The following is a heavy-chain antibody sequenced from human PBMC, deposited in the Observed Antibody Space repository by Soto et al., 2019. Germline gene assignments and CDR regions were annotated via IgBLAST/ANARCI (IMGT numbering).Heavy chain of an antibody. CDR3: ARGSYGSGSYFQAYFDF. V-gene: IGHV4-30-4*01. J-gene: IGHJ4*02. CDR2: IYHTGST. D-gene: IGHD3-10*01. Sequence: QVHLQESGPGLVEPSQTLSLTCSVSGGSISSTDYWSWIRQTPGKGLEWIGYIYHTGSTKYNPSLKSRLSISIDTSKNQFSLRLSSLTAADTALYYCARGSYGSGSYFQAYFDFWGQGTPVTVSS. CDR1: GGSISSTDY.